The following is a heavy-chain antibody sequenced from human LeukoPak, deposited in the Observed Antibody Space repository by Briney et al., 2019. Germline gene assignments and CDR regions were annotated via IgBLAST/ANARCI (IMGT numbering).Heavy chain of an antibody. Sequence: GGSLRLSCAASGFSFSAYGVHWVRQAPGKGLEWVAVISYDGSNKYYADSVKGRFTISRDNSKNTLYLRMNSLRAEDTAVYYCARDRSGMIVVVHFDYWGQGTLVTVSS. CDR2: ISYDGSNK. V-gene: IGHV3-33*05. CDR1: GFSFSAYG. D-gene: IGHD3-22*01. CDR3: ARDRSGMIVVVHFDY. J-gene: IGHJ4*02.